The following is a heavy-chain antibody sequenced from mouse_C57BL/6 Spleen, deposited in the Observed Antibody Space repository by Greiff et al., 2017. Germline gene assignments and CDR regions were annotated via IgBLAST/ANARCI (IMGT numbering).Heavy chain of an antibody. V-gene: IGHV2-9-1*01. D-gene: IGHD1-1*01. J-gene: IGHJ2*01. CDR1: GFSLTSYA. CDR3: ARNSSYGSSYFDY. Sequence: VKVVESGPGLVAPSQSLSITCTVSGFSLTSYAISWVRQPPGKGLEWLGAFWTGGGTNYNSALKSRLSISKDNSKSQVFLKMNSRQTDDTARYYCARNSSYGSSYFDYWGQGTTLTVSS. CDR2: FWTGGGT.